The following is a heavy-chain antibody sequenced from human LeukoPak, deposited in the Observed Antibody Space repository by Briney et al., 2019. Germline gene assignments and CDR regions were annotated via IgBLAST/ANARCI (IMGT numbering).Heavy chain of an antibody. CDR3: ARDDYADRNRFDY. V-gene: IGHV1-3*03. J-gene: IGHJ4*02. CDR1: GYTFTSYA. Sequence: GASVKVSCKASGYTFTSYAMHWVRQAPGQRLEWMGCINRDSENTKYSQEFQDRVTTTRDTSASTVYMELSSLRFEDMAVYYCARDDYADRNRFDYWGQGTLVTVSS. CDR2: INRDSENT. D-gene: IGHD4-17*01.